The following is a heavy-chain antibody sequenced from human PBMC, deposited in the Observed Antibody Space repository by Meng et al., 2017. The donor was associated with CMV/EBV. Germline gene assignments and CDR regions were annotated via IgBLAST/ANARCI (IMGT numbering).Heavy chain of an antibody. D-gene: IGHD2-21*02. J-gene: IGHJ4*02. CDR2: MRGNGDNT. V-gene: IGHV3-23*01. Sequence: SGLPFSSHAMSWVSQGPRKSLRWVSDMRGNGDNTYYADSVKGRFTISRDSSENTVYLQMNNLKVEDTALYYCARASGENGGHCYFHWGQGTLVTVSS. CDR1: GLPFSSHA. CDR3: ARASGENGGHCYFH.